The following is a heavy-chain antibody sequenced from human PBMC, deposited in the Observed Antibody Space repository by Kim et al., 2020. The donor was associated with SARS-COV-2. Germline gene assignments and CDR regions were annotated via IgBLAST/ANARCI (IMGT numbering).Heavy chain of an antibody. CDR1: GGSFSGYY. J-gene: IGHJ5*02. CDR2: INHSGST. V-gene: IGHV4-34*01. CDR3: ARGDTARFDP. Sequence: SETLSLTCAVYGGSFSGYYWSWIRQPPGKGLEWIGEINHSGSTNYNPSLKSRVTISVDTSKNQFSLKLSSVTAADTAVYYCARGDTARFDPWGQGTLVTV.